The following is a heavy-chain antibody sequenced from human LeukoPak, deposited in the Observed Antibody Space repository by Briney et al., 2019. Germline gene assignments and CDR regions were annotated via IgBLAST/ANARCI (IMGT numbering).Heavy chain of an antibody. D-gene: IGHD1-26*01. CDR2: SNPNSGGT. CDR3: ARGIVGATTGD. Sequence: ASVTVSCKAPGYTFTDYYMHWVRQAPGQGLEWMGWSNPNSGGTNYAQKFQGRVTMTRDTSISTAYMELSRLRSDDTAVYYCARGIVGATTGDWGQGTLVTVSS. J-gene: IGHJ4*02. V-gene: IGHV1-2*02. CDR1: GYTFTDYY.